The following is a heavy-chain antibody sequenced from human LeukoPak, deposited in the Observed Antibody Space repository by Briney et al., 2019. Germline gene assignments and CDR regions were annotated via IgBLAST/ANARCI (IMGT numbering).Heavy chain of an antibody. J-gene: IGHJ4*02. CDR3: AREPPGY. CDR1: GGSVTSGNYY. CDR2: IYTNGGA. Sequence: SETLSLTCTVSGGSVTSGNYYWNWIRQPAGKGLEWIGRIYTNGGASYNPSLKSRVTISIDASKNQFSLKLSSVTAADTAVYYCAREPPGYWGRGILVTVSS. V-gene: IGHV4-61*02.